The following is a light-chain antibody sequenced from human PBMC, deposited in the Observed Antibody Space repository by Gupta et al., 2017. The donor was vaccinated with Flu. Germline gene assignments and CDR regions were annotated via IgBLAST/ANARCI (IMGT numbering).Light chain of an antibody. Sequence: GQTATITCGGNNIRSKSVHWYQQKPGQAPVLVVYDDGDRPSEIPERFSGSNSGNTATLTISRVEAGDEADYYCQMWDYSSEYVFGTGTKVTVL. CDR1: NIRSKS. CDR2: DDG. V-gene: IGLV3-21*02. J-gene: IGLJ1*01. CDR3: QMWDYSSEYV.